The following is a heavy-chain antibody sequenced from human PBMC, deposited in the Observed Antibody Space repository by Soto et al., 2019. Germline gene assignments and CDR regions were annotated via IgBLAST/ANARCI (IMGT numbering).Heavy chain of an antibody. CDR2: ISSSSSTI. V-gene: IGHV3-48*02. Sequence: LRLSCAASGFTFSSYSMNWVRQAQGKGLEWVSYISSSSSTIYYADPVKGRFTISRDNAKNSLYLQMNSLRDDDTAVYYCAGEGEGSGSYLSYYYGMDVWGQGTTVTVSS. CDR3: AGEGEGSGSYLSYYYGMDV. D-gene: IGHD1-26*01. J-gene: IGHJ6*02. CDR1: GFTFSSYS.